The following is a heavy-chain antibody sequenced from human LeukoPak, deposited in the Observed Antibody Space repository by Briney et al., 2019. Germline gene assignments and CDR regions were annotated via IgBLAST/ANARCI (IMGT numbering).Heavy chain of an antibody. J-gene: IGHJ4*02. Sequence: SETLSLTCSVSGGSISSYYWSWIRQPLGKGLAWIGHIYYSGSTDYNPSLKSRVTISVDTSPNQFFLTLYSVTAADTAVYYLARLDFSIYLNDYWGQGTLVTVSS. D-gene: IGHD4-11*01. CDR3: ARLDFSIYLNDY. CDR1: GGSISSYY. V-gene: IGHV4-59*01. CDR2: IYYSGST.